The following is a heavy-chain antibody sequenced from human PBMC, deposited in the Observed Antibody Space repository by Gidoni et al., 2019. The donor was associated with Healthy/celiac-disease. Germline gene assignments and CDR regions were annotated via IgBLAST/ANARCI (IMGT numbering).Heavy chain of an antibody. Sequence: EVQLLESGGGLVQPGGSLRLSCAASGFTFSSRAMSWVRQAPGKGLEWVSAISGSGGSTYDADSVKGRFTISRDNSKNTLYLQMNSLRAEDTAVYYCAKDVGDIVVVVAAHDYWGQGTLVTVSS. J-gene: IGHJ4*02. CDR3: AKDVGDIVVVVAAHDY. V-gene: IGHV3-23*01. D-gene: IGHD2-15*01. CDR2: ISGSGGST. CDR1: GFTFSSRA.